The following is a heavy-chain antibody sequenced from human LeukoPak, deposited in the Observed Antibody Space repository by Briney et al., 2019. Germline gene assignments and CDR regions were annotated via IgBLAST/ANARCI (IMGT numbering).Heavy chain of an antibody. CDR1: GFTFSDSS. CDR3: ARNLNTADDY. V-gene: IGHV3-48*01. J-gene: IGHJ4*02. CDR2: ISSSSTTI. D-gene: IGHD5-18*01. Sequence: GGSLRLSCTASGFTFSDSSMNWVRQAPGKGLERLSYISSSSTTIYYADSVKGRFTISRDDAKNSLYLQMNSLRAEDRAVYYCARNLNTADDYWGQGILVTVSS.